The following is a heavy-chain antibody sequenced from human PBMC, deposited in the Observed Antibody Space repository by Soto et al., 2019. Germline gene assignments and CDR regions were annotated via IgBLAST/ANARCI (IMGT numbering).Heavy chain of an antibody. CDR1: GFTFSTYA. J-gene: IGHJ1*01. CDR2: MSGDDGAT. CDR3: AKFSNSNTD. Sequence: EVQLLESGGGFVQPGGSLILSCAASGFTFSTYAMTWVRQAPGKGLEWVSSMSGDDGATYYADSVKGRFTIFRDNSKNILYLRMNSLRAEDTAVYYCAKFSNSNTDWGQGALVTVSS. V-gene: IGHV3-23*01.